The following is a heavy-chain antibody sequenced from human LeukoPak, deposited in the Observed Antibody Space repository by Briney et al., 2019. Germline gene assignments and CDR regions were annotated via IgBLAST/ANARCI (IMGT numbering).Heavy chain of an antibody. V-gene: IGHV3-33*08. J-gene: IGHJ6*02. CDR2: IWYDGSNK. CDR3: ARNFRTNYYYYGMDV. CDR1: GFTFSSYG. Sequence: TGGSLRLSCAASGFTFSSYGMHWVRQAPGKGLEWVAVIWYDGSNKYYADSVKGRFTISRDNSKNTLYLQMNSLRAEDTAVYYCARNFRTNYYYYGMDVWGQGTTVTVSS.